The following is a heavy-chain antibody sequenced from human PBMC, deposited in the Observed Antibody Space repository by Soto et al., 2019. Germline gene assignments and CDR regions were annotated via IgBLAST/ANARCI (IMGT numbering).Heavy chain of an antibody. CDR3: ARAWYYYDSSGYYLPRSDGFDI. CDR1: GYTFTSYG. D-gene: IGHD3-22*01. CDR2: ISAYNGNT. Sequence: QVQLVQSGAEVKKPGASVKVSCKASGYTFTSYGISWVRQAPGQGLEWMGWISAYNGNTNYAQQLQGRVTMTTDTSTRTAYMGLRSLRSDDTAVYYCARAWYYYDSSGYYLPRSDGFDIWGQGTMVTVSS. J-gene: IGHJ3*02. V-gene: IGHV1-18*01.